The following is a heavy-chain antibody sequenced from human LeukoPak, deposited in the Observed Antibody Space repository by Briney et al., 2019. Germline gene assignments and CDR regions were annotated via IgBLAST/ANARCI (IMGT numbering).Heavy chain of an antibody. CDR3: ARAAGYSSGWPLDDY. CDR2: ISAYNGNT. J-gene: IGHJ4*02. Sequence: ASVKVSCKASGYTFTSYGISWVRQAPGQGLEWMGWISAYNGNTNYAQRLQGRVTMTTDTSTSTAYMELRSLRSDDTAVYYCARAAGYSSGWPLDDYWGQGTLVTVSS. V-gene: IGHV1-18*01. D-gene: IGHD6-19*01. CDR1: GYTFTSYG.